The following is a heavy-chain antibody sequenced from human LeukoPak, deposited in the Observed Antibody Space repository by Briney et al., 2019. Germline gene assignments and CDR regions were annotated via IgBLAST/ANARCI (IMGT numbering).Heavy chain of an antibody. D-gene: IGHD6-6*01. V-gene: IGHV3-74*01. J-gene: IGHJ6*03. CDR1: GFTFSSYW. CDR2: INSDGSST. CDR3: AYRSSSVGSDYYMDV. Sequence: PGGPLRLSCAASGFTFSSYWLHWVRQAPGKGLGWVSRINSDGSSTSYADSVKGRFTISRDNAKNTLYLQMNSLRADDTAVYYGAYRSSSVGSDYYMDVWGKGTTVTVSS.